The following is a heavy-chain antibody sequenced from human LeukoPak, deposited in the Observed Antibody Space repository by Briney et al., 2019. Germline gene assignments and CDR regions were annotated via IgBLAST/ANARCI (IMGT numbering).Heavy chain of an antibody. Sequence: GGSLRLSCAASGFTFSRYWMSWVRQAPGKGLEWVANINQDGSVIYYVDSVKGRFTISRDNAKNSLSLQMNSPRVEDTAVYYCARIGYTSSSNDYWGQGTLVTVSS. D-gene: IGHD2-15*01. J-gene: IGHJ4*02. V-gene: IGHV3-7*01. CDR1: GFTFSRYW. CDR3: ARIGYTSSSNDY. CDR2: INQDGSVI.